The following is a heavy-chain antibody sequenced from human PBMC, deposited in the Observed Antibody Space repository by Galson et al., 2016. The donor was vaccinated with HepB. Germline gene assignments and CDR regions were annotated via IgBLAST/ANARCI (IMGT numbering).Heavy chain of an antibody. Sequence: SVKVSCKASGYTFRNYGFTWVRQAPGQGLEWMGGIIPIFGTPNYAQKFQGRVTITADESTSTVYMELSSLRSEDTAVYYCARAPGTIGYWFDPWGQGTLVTVSS. V-gene: IGHV1-69*13. J-gene: IGHJ5*02. CDR2: IIPIFGTP. CDR1: GYTFRNYG. CDR3: ARAPGTIGYWFDP. D-gene: IGHD4/OR15-4a*01.